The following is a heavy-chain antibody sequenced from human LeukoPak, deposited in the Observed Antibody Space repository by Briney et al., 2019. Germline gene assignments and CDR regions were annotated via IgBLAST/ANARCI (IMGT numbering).Heavy chain of an antibody. Sequence: ASVEVSCKASGGTFSSYAISWVRQAPGQGLEWIGGIIPIFGTANYAQKFQGRVTITADESTSTAYMELSSLRSEDTAVYYCARGGREVTATRFDYWGQGTLVTVSS. CDR1: GGTFSSYA. D-gene: IGHD2-21*02. V-gene: IGHV1-69*13. CDR2: IIPIFGTA. CDR3: ARGGREVTATRFDY. J-gene: IGHJ4*02.